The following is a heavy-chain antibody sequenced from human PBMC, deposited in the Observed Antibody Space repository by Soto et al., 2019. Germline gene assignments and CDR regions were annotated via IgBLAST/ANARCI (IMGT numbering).Heavy chain of an antibody. V-gene: IGHV3-49*04. J-gene: IGHJ4*02. CDR2: IRSKAYGGTT. D-gene: IGHD3-10*01. CDR1: GFTFGDYA. Sequence: QPGGSLRLSCTASGFTFGDYAMSWVRQAPGKGLEWVGFIRSKAYGGTTEYAASVKGRFTISRDDSKSIAYLQMNSLKTEDTAVYYCTRDSRPYYYGSGSYGYWGQGTLVTV. CDR3: TRDSRPYYYGSGSYGY.